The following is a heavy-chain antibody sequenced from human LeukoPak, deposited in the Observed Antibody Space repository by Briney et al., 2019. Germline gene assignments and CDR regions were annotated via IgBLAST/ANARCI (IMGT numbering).Heavy chain of an antibody. CDR3: AREGGPYRPLDY. Sequence: PSETLSLTCTVSGGSISSYYWSWIRQTPGKGLEWIGYIYYSGSTKYNPSLKSRVTISVDTSKNQFSLKLTSVTAADTAVYYCAREGGPYRPLDYSGQGTLVTVAS. CDR2: IYYSGST. J-gene: IGHJ4*02. V-gene: IGHV4-59*12. CDR1: GGSISSYY.